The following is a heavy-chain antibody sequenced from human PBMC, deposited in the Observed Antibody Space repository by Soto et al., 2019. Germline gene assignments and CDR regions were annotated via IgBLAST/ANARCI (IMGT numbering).Heavy chain of an antibody. CDR1: GFTYTTYT. Sequence: PGGSLRLSCAASGFTYTTYTMHWVRQAPGKGLEWVAVISYDGNNKFYADSVKGRFTISRDSTKQTLYLQMNSLRPDDTAMYYCGTYYYDSSGYYYVYWGQGTLVTVSS. CDR3: GTYYYDSSGYYYVY. V-gene: IGHV3-30-3*02. J-gene: IGHJ4*02. CDR2: ISYDGNNK. D-gene: IGHD3-22*01.